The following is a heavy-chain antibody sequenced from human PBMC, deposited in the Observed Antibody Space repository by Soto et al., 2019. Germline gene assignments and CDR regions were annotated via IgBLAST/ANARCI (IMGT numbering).Heavy chain of an antibody. CDR2: INPSGGST. J-gene: IGHJ4*02. CDR3: ARDRGLGYWSGGSCYWFDY. D-gene: IGHD2-15*01. Sequence: QVQLVQSGAEVQKPGASVKVSCKASGYTFTSSYMHWVRQAPGQGLAWMGIINPSGGSTSYAQKFEGRVTMTRDTSTSTVYVELSSLRSEDTAVYYCARDRGLGYWSGGSCYWFDYWGQGTLVTVSS. V-gene: IGHV1-46*01. CDR1: GYTFTSSY.